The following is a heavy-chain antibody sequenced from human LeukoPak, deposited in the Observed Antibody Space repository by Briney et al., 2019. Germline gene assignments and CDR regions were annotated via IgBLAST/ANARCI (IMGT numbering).Heavy chain of an antibody. V-gene: IGHV3-23*01. Sequence: PGGSLRLSCAASGFTFSTYAMSWVRQAPGKGLEWVSSISGGGDNTYYADSVKGRFTIFRDNSKNTLSLQMSSLRAEDTAAYYCAKARVSSGRHFDYWGLGTLVTVSS. J-gene: IGHJ4*02. D-gene: IGHD6-19*01. CDR3: AKARVSSGRHFDY. CDR1: GFTFSTYA. CDR2: ISGGGDNT.